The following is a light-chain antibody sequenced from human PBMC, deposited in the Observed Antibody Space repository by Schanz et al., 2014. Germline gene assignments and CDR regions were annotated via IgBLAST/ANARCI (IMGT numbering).Light chain of an antibody. V-gene: IGLV2-14*03. CDR3: CSYAGSYTFVL. Sequence: QSALTQPASVSGSPGQSITISCTGTSSDVGVYNYVSWYQQLPGKAPKLMIYDASNRPSGVSNRFSGSKSAYTASLTISGLQAEDEADYYCCSYAGSYTFVLFGGGTKLTVL. CDR2: DAS. CDR1: SSDVGVYNY. J-gene: IGLJ2*01.